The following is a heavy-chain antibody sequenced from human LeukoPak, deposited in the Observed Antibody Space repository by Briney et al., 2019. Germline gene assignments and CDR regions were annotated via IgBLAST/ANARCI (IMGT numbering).Heavy chain of an antibody. CDR1: GGSFSGYY. Sequence: PSETLSLTCAVYGGSFSGYYWSWIRQPPGKGLEWIGEINHSGSTNYSPSLKSRVTISVDTSKNQFSLKVSSVTAADTAVYYCARVQSRVSAIDYWGQGTLVTISS. CDR3: ARVQSRVSAIDY. V-gene: IGHV4-34*01. D-gene: IGHD4-11*01. CDR2: INHSGST. J-gene: IGHJ4*02.